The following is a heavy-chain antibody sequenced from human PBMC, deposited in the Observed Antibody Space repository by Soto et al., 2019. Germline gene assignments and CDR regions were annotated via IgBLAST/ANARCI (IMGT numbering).Heavy chain of an antibody. Sequence: GGSLRLSWAASGFTFSSYSMSWVRQAPGKGLEWVSSISSSSSYIYYADSVKGRFTISRDNAKNSLYPQMNSLRAEDTAVYYCARERAQQQLAEFDYWGQGTLVTVSS. CDR3: ARERAQQQLAEFDY. J-gene: IGHJ4*02. D-gene: IGHD6-13*01. CDR1: GFTFSSYS. CDR2: ISSSSSYI. V-gene: IGHV3-21*01.